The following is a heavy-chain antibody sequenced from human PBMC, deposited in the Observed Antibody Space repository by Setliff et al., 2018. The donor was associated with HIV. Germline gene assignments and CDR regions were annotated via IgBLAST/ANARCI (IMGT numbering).Heavy chain of an antibody. D-gene: IGHD4-17*01. V-gene: IGHV3-7*01. J-gene: IGHJ4*02. CDR3: ASFFVTTVTNQDY. CDR1: EFTNFW. Sequence: PGGSLRLSCSASEFTNFWMAWVRQAPGKGLEWVANIDQHGSERYYTDSVRGRFTISRDNAKNSLYLQMNSLRAGDTAMYYCASFFVTTVTNQDYWGQGTPVTVSS. CDR2: IDQHGSER.